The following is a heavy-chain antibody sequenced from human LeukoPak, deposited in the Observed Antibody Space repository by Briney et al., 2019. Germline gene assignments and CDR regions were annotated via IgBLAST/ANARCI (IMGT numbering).Heavy chain of an antibody. CDR3: ARDGRWVPAANNWFDP. J-gene: IGHJ5*02. V-gene: IGHV1-46*02. CDR1: GGTFNNYP. D-gene: IGHD2-2*01. CDR2: INPSGGST. Sequence: GASVKVSCKASGGTFNNYPISWVRQAPGQGLEWMGIINPSGGSTSYAQKFQCRVTMTRDTSTSTVYMELSSLRSEDTAVYYCARDGRWVPAANNWFDPWGQGTLVTVSS.